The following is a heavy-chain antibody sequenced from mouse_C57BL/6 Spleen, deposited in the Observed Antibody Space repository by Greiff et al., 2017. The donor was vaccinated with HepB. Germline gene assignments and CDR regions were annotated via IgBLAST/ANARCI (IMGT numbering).Heavy chain of an antibody. CDR2: INPGSGGT. D-gene: IGHD2-4*01. CDR1: GYAFTNYL. J-gene: IGHJ3*01. CDR3: ARWDYDVWFAY. V-gene: IGHV1-54*01. Sequence: QVQLQQSGAELVRPGTSVKVSCKASGYAFTNYLIEWVKQRPGQGLEWIGVINPGSGGTNYNEKFKGKATLTADKSSSTAYMQLSSLTSEDSAVYFCARWDYDVWFAYWGQGTLVTVSA.